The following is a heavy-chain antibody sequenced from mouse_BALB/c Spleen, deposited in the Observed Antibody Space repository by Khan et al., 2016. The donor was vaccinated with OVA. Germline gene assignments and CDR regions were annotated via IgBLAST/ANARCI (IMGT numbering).Heavy chain of an antibody. J-gene: IGHJ3*01. V-gene: IGHV1-54*01. CDR2: INPGSGVT. CDR1: GYAFTNYL. Sequence: VQLQESGAELVRPGTSVKVSCKASGYAFTNYLIEWVMQRPGQGHEWIVLINPGSGVTNYNEKFKGKVTLTADQSSSTAYMPLSSLTSDDSAVYFCARVGQGTVAYWGQGTLVTVAA. CDR3: ARVGQGTVAY. D-gene: IGHD3-3*01.